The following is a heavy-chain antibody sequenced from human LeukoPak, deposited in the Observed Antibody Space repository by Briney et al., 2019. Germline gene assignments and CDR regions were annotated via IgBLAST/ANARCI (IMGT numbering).Heavy chain of an antibody. CDR1: GLSFSNYW. Sequence: GGSLRLSCVVSGLSFSNYWMDWIRQAPGKGLEWVAFIKQDGSDTSYVYSVKGRFTISRDNARNSLFLQMNSLRAEEPAVYYWGSRGDLSWFGALRHWSQGTLVTVSS. J-gene: IGHJ4*02. V-gene: IGHV3-7*01. CDR2: IKQDGSDT. CDR3: GSRGDLSWFGALRH. D-gene: IGHD3-16*02.